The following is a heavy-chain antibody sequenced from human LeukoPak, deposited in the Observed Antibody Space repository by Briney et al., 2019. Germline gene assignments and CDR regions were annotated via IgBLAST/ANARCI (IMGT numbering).Heavy chain of an antibody. CDR1: GFTFSSYG. CDR2: IWYDGSNK. CDR3: AKDFHFRDYVNLFEP. V-gene: IGHV3-33*06. D-gene: IGHD4-17*01. J-gene: IGHJ5*02. Sequence: GGSLRLSCAASGFTFSSYGMHWVRQAPGKGLEWVAVIWYDGSNKYYADSVKGRFTISRDNSKNTLYLQMNSLRAEDTAVYFCAKDFHFRDYVNLFEPLGQGTLVTVSS.